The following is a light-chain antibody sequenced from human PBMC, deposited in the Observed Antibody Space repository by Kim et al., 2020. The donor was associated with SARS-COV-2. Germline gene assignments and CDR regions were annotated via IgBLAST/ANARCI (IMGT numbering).Light chain of an antibody. CDR3: QQFNDRPPYT. V-gene: IGKV3-15*01. CDR1: QSISSN. J-gene: IGKJ2*01. Sequence: VTLGERITLYCRARQSISSNLAWYQQTPGQVPRLPIYGASTSATDVPARFSGSGSGTEFTLTISSLHSEDFGTYYCQQFNDRPPYTFGQGTKLEI. CDR2: GAS.